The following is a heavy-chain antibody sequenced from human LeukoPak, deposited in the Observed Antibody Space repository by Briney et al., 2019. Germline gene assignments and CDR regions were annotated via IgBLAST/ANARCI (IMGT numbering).Heavy chain of an antibody. CDR2: IYYSGST. CDR3: ARDYRNNWFDP. CDR1: GGSISSYY. Sequence: SETLSLTCTVSGGSISSYYWSWIRQPPGKGLEWIGYIYYSGSTNYNPSLKSRVTISVDTSKNQFSLKLSSVTAADTVVYYCARDYRNNWFDPWGQGTLVTVSS. D-gene: IGHD1-26*01. V-gene: IGHV4-59*01. J-gene: IGHJ5*02.